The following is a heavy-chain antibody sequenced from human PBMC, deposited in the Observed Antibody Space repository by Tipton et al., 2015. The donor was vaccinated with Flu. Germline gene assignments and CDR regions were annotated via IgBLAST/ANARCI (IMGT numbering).Heavy chain of an antibody. J-gene: IGHJ4*02. CDR1: GGSIRGYV. V-gene: IGHV4-59*01. CDR3: AKDKTGRDGSFQYKFDS. Sequence: LRLSCTVSGGSIRGYVWTWIRQSPGKGLEWMGYIYDTGSTNYNPSLKGRVTMSVDTSKNQLSLKVTPVTAADTAIYYCAKDKTGRDGSFQYKFDSWGQGALVIVSS. D-gene: IGHD7-27*01. CDR2: IYDTGST.